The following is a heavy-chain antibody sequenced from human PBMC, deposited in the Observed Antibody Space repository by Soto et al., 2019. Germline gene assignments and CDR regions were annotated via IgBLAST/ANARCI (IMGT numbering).Heavy chain of an antibody. CDR1: GFTFTTYS. D-gene: IGHD4-17*01. CDR2: ISNTGSTI. Sequence: GGSLRLSCAASGFTFTTYSMNWVRLAPGKGLEWLSYISNTGSTIYYADSVKGRFTISRDNAKNSLYLQMSGLRVEDTAVYYCARVTMTAVSKTDSWGQGALVTVSS. CDR3: ARVTMTAVSKTDS. V-gene: IGHV3-48*01. J-gene: IGHJ4*02.